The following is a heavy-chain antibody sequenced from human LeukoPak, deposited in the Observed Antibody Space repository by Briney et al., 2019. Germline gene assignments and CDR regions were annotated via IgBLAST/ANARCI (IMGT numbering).Heavy chain of an antibody. CDR2: ISGSGGYT. D-gene: IGHD2-15*01. J-gene: IGHJ3*02. Sequence: PGGSLRLSCAASGFTFSGFAMSWVRQAPGKGLEWVSAISGSGGYTYYTDSVKGRFTISRDNSKNTLYLQIDSLRAEDTAVYYCAKSFWVSGGAFGIWGQGTMVTVSS. V-gene: IGHV3-23*01. CDR1: GFTFSGFA. CDR3: AKSFWVSGGAFGI.